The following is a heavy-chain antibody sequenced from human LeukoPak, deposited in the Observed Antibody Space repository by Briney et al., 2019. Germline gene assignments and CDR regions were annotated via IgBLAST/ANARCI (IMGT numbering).Heavy chain of an antibody. CDR1: GFTFSDYY. D-gene: IGHD3-10*01. V-gene: IGHV3-11*01. Sequence: GGSLGLSCAASGFTFSDYYMSWIRQAPGKGLEWVSYISSSGSTIYYADSVKGRFTISRDNAKNSLYLQMNSLRAEDTAVYYCARDVYYYGSGSYYYYYYYYMDVWGKGTTVTISS. CDR2: ISSSGSTI. J-gene: IGHJ6*03. CDR3: ARDVYYYGSGSYYYYYYYYMDV.